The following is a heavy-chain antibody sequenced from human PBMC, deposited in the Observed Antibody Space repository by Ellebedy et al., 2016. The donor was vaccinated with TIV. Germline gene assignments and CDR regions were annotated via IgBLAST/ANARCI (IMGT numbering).Heavy chain of an antibody. V-gene: IGHV4-34*01. D-gene: IGHD5-24*01. Sequence: MPGGSLRLSCAVTNGSISGYYWTRIRQPPGRGLEWMCEINHSGTTNYNPSLKNRLAISVDTSERQFSLKLSSVTAADTAVYYCAGGGRWLQFSRPFAFWGQGTLVTVSS. CDR3: AGGGRWLQFSRPFAF. J-gene: IGHJ4*02. CDR1: NGSISGYY. CDR2: INHSGTT.